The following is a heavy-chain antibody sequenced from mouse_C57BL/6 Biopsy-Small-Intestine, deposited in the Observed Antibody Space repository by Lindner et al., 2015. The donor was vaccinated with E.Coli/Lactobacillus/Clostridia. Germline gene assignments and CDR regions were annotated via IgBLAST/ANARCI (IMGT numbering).Heavy chain of an antibody. CDR1: GFNIKDYY. J-gene: IGHJ3*01. V-gene: IGHV14-2*01. Sequence: VQLQESGAELVKPGASVKLSCTASGFNIKDYYMHWVKQRTEQGLEWIGRIDPEDGVTKYAPKFQGKATIRADISSNTAYLQLSSLTSEDTAVYYCARGLGRAWFAYWGQGDSGHCLC. D-gene: IGHD4-1*01. CDR2: IDPEDGVT. CDR3: ARGLGRAWFAY.